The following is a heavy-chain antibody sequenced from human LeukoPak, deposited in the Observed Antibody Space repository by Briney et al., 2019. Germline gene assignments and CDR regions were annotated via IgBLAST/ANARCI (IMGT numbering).Heavy chain of an antibody. V-gene: IGHV1-2*02. J-gene: IGHJ4*02. CDR1: GYTFIGYY. CDR3: AREDSSGYDY. D-gene: IGHD3-22*01. Sequence: ASVKVSCKASGYTFIGYYMHWVRQAPGQGLEWMGWINPNSGGTNYEQNFQGRVTMTRDTSISTAYMEVSRLRSDDTAVYYCAREDSSGYDYWGQGTLVTFSS. CDR2: INPNSGGT.